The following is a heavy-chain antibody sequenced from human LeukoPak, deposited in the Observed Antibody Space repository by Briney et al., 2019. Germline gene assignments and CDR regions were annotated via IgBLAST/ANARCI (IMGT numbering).Heavy chain of an antibody. J-gene: IGHJ4*02. D-gene: IGHD3-16*01. CDR2: VKSDGST. CDR3: ATDGAYGLTH. V-gene: IGHV3-74*03. CDR1: GVSFSRTW. Sequence: GGSLRLSCAASGVSFSRTWMHCVRQAPGKGLVWVSHVKSDGSTTYAESVKGRFTISRDNNKDMVFLQMNSLRAEDTAVYYCATDGAYGLTHWGQGTLVTVSS.